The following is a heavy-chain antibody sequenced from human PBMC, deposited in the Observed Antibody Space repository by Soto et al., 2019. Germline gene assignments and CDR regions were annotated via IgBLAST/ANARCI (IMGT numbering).Heavy chain of an antibody. J-gene: IGHJ4*02. CDR1: GFTFTSDS. CDR2: ISSHGRDI. V-gene: IGHV3-21*06. D-gene: IGHD6-19*01. CDR3: ARGAALAGKLDL. Sequence: LRLSCEASGFTFTSDSMTWVRQAPGKGLEWVSSISSHGRDIFYADSVKGRFTISRDNAKDSLHLQMNSLTGEDSAVYYCARGAALAGKLDLWGQGTLVTVSS.